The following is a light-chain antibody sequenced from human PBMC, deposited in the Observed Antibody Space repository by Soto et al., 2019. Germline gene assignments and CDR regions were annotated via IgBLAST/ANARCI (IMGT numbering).Light chain of an antibody. Sequence: DIQMTQSPSTLSASVGDRVTITCWASKSLNNWLAWYQQKPGSAPKLLIYMVSNLESGVPSRFSGSGSGTEFTLTNSSLQPDDFAVYYCQQRSNWPPYTFGQGTKLES. J-gene: IGKJ2*01. CDR1: KSLNNW. CDR3: QQRSNWPPYT. V-gene: IGKV1-5*03. CDR2: MVS.